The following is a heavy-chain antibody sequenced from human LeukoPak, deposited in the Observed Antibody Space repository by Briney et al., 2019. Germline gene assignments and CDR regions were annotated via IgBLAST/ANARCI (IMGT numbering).Heavy chain of an antibody. J-gene: IGHJ3*02. V-gene: IGHV1-46*01. CDR1: GYTFTSYY. D-gene: IGHD2-21*02. CDR2: INPSGGST. Sequence: GASVKVSCKASGYTFTSYYMHWVRQAPGQGLEWMGIINPSGGSTSYAQKFQGRVTITADESTSTAYMELSSLRSEDTAVYYCARAGVLVVTANAFDIWGQGTMVTVSS. CDR3: ARAGVLVVTANAFDI.